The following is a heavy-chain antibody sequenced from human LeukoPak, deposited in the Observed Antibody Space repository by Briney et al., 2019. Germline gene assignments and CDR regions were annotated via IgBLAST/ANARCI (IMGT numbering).Heavy chain of an antibody. V-gene: IGHV4-4*02. J-gene: IGHJ4*02. CDR1: GGSISSSNW. D-gene: IGHD3-16*02. CDR2: IYHSGST. CDR3: ARAMEDYVWGSYRPFDY. Sequence: PSETLSLTCTVSGGSISSSNWWSWVRQPPGKGLEWIGEIYHSGSTNYNPSLKSRVTISVDKSKNQFSLKLSSVTAADTAVYYCARAMEDYVWGSYRPFDYWGQGTLVTVSS.